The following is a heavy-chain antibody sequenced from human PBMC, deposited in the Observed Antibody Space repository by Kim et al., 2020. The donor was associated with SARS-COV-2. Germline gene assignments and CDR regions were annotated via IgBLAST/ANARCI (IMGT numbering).Heavy chain of an antibody. CDR3: ARLWIPQAYYYYYGMDV. Sequence: SETLSLTCTVSGGSISSSSYYWGWIRQPPGKGLEWIGSIYYSGSTYYNPSLKSRVTISLDTSKNQFSLKLSSVTAADTAVYYCARLWIPQAYYYYYGMDVWGQGTTVTVSS. D-gene: IGHD1-1*01. CDR1: GGSISSSSYY. V-gene: IGHV4-39*01. CDR2: IYYSGST. J-gene: IGHJ6*02.